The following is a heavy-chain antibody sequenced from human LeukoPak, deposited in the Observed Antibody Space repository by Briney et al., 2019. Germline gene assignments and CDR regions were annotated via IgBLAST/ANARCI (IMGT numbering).Heavy chain of an antibody. Sequence: GGSLRLSCAASGFTFSSYSMNWVRQAPGEGLEWVSSISSSSSYIYYADSVKGRFTISRDNAKNSLYLQMNSLRAEDTAVYYCARDVSSSWYDWFDPWGQGTLVTVSS. CDR2: ISSSSSYI. J-gene: IGHJ5*02. V-gene: IGHV3-21*01. CDR1: GFTFSSYS. D-gene: IGHD6-13*01. CDR3: ARDVSSSWYDWFDP.